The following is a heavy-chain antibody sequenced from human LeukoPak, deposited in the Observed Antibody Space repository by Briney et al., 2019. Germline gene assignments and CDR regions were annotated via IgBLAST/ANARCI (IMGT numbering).Heavy chain of an antibody. D-gene: IGHD3-3*01. CDR1: GFTFSSYG. CDR3: AATDFWSGYHDY. Sequence: GGSLRLSCAASGFTFSSYGMHWVRQAPGKGLEWVAFIRYDGSNKYYADSVKGRFTISRDNSKNTLYLQMNSLRAEDTAVYYCAATDFWSGYHDYWGQGTLVTVSS. J-gene: IGHJ4*02. V-gene: IGHV3-30*02. CDR2: IRYDGSNK.